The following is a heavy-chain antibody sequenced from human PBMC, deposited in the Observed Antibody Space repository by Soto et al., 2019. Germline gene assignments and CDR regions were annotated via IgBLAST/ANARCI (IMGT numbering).Heavy chain of an antibody. CDR1: GFTLSDYG. CDR2: ISSDGSKQ. Sequence: QVQLVESGGGVVQPGGSLRLSCEVSGFTLSDYGMHGVRQAPGKGLDWVGAISSDGSKQSYGDSVRGRFTFSRDNSKNMLYLQMNSLRGDDTAVYYCAKGHAPAIHSTFHIWGQGTMVNVSS. V-gene: IGHV3-30*18. CDR3: AKGHAPAIHSTFHI. D-gene: IGHD3-3*01. J-gene: IGHJ3*02.